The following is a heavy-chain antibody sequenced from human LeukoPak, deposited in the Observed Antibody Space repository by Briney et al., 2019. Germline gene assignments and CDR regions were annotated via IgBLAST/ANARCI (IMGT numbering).Heavy chain of an antibody. CDR2: ISAQHGQA. Sequence: ASVKVSCKTSGYSENFYGITWVRQVAGQGLEWMGWISAQHGQAEYAPNSQDRVTMTTDTYTNTAYMELKSLRSDDTAVYYCATGGSGSYYNPSGYYYYMDVWGKGTTVTISS. J-gene: IGHJ6*03. D-gene: IGHD3-10*01. V-gene: IGHV1-18*04. CDR1: GYSENFYG. CDR3: ATGGSGSYYNPSGYYYYMDV.